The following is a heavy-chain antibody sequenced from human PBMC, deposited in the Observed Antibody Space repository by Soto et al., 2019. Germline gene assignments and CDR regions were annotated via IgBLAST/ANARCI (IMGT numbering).Heavy chain of an antibody. V-gene: IGHV3-30*18. D-gene: IGHD3-10*01. CDR2: ISYDGSNK. Sequence: GGSLRLSCAASGFTFSSYGMHWVRQAPGKGLEWVAVISYDGSNKYYADSVKGRFTISRDNSKNTLYLQMNSLRAEDTAVYYCAKDPRGITMVRGVIYWGQGTLVTVSS. J-gene: IGHJ4*02. CDR3: AKDPRGITMVRGVIY. CDR1: GFTFSSYG.